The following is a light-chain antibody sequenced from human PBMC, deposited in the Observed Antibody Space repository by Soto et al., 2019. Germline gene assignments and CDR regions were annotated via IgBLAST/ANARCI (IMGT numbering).Light chain of an antibody. CDR1: TSDVGGYNY. CDR2: DVS. CDR3: SSYTSSSTYV. V-gene: IGLV2-14*03. J-gene: IGLJ1*01. Sequence: QSALTKPASVSGSPGQSITISCTGTTSDVGGYNYVTWYQQHPGEAPKLMIYDVSNRPSGVSIRFSGSKSGNTASLTISGLQAEDEADYFCSSYTSSSTYVFGTGTQLTVL.